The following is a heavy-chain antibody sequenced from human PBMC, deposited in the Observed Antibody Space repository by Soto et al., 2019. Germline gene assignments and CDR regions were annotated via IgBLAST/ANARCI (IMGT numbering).Heavy chain of an antibody. CDR2: IRKKVNSYTT. D-gene: IGHD3-16*01. Sequence: EMQLVESGGRLVQPGGSLRLSCAASGFIFSDQYMDWVRQAPGKGLEWVGRIRKKVNSYTTEYAASVKGRFTVSRDDSKNSLHLQMNSLKTEDTAIYYCARDLGGAPYVDLWGRGTLVTVSS. CDR1: GFIFSDQY. CDR3: ARDLGGAPYVDL. V-gene: IGHV3-72*01. J-gene: IGHJ2*01.